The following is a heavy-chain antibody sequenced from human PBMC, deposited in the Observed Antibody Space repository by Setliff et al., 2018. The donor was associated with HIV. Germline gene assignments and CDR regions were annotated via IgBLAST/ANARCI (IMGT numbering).Heavy chain of an antibody. CDR1: GFTFYIYE. J-gene: IGHJ6*02. V-gene: IGHV3-48*03. CDR2: ISSSGSTI. D-gene: IGHD3-3*01. CDR3: ARDLLQFLEWKFYYYYGMDV. Sequence: PGGSLRLSCAASGFTFYIYEMNWVRQAPGKGLEWVSYISSSGSTIYYADSVKGRFTISRDNAKNSLYLQMNSLRAEDTAVYYCARDLLQFLEWKFYYYYGMDVWGQGTTVTVSS.